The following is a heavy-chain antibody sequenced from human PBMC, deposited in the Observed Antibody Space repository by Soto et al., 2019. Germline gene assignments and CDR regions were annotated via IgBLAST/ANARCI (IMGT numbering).Heavy chain of an antibody. CDR2: MSGSGSTI. CDR1: GFTFSDYY. J-gene: IGHJ6*02. Sequence: QVQLVESGGGLVKPGGSLRLSCAASGFTFSDYYMTWIRQAPGKGLEWVSYMSGSGSTIHYADSVKGRFTISRDNARNSLYLQINSLRAEDTAVYYCARSLQADQYYYGMDVWGQGTTVTVSS. V-gene: IGHV3-11*01. CDR3: ARSLQADQYYYGMDV. D-gene: IGHD4-4*01.